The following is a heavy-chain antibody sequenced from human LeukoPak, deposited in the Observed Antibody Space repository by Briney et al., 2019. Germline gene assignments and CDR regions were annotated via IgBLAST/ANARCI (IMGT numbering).Heavy chain of an antibody. D-gene: IGHD6-13*01. J-gene: IGHJ4*02. V-gene: IGHV3-23*01. Sequence: GGSLRLSCAASGFTFSSYAMHWVRQAPGKGLEWVSAISGSGGSTYYADSVKGRFTISRDNSKNTLYLQMNSLRAEDTSIYFCAKALEQETVIALDSWGQGTLVTVSS. CDR3: AKALEQETVIALDS. CDR1: GFTFSSYA. CDR2: ISGSGGST.